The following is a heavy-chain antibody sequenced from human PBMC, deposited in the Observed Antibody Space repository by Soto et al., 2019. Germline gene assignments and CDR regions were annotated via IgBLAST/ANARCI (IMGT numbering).Heavy chain of an antibody. Sequence: GGSLRLSCAASGFTFSRNAMSWVRQAPGKGLEWVSGITGNSALIYYADSVKGRFTISRDNSKNTLYLQMNTLRAEDTAVYYCAKKRDYDYDAFDVWGQGTVVTVSS. J-gene: IGHJ3*01. D-gene: IGHD3-16*01. CDR1: GFTFSRNA. V-gene: IGHV3-23*01. CDR2: ITGNSALI. CDR3: AKKRDYDYDAFDV.